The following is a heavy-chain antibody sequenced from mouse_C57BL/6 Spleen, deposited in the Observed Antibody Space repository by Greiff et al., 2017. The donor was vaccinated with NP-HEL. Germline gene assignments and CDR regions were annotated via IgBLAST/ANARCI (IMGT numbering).Heavy chain of an antibody. CDR1: GFSLTSYA. V-gene: IGHV2-9-1*01. J-gene: IGHJ4*01. Sequence: QVQLKESGPGLVAPSQSLSITCTVSGFSLTSYAISWVRQPPGKGLEWLGVIWTGGGTNYNSALKSRLSISKDNSKSQVFLKMNSLQTDDTARYYCARLIYYDYDPYYYAMDYWGQGTSVTVSS. CDR3: ARLIYYDYDPYYYAMDY. D-gene: IGHD2-4*01. CDR2: IWTGGGT.